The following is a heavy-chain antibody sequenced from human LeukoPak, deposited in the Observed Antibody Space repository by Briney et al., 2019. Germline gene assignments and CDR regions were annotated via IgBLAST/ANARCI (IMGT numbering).Heavy chain of an antibody. Sequence: ASVKVSCKASGYTFTGYYMHWVRQAPGQGLEWMGWINPNSGGTNYAQKFQGWVTLTRDTSISTAYMELSRLRSDDTAVYYCARDRNTIFGVVITPFDYWGQGTLVTVSS. J-gene: IGHJ4*02. CDR3: ARDRNTIFGVVITPFDY. D-gene: IGHD3-3*01. V-gene: IGHV1-2*04. CDR2: INPNSGGT. CDR1: GYTFTGYY.